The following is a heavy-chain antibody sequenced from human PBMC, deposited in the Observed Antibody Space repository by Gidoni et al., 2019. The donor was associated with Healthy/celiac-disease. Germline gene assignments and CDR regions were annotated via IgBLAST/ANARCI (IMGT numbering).Heavy chain of an antibody. CDR2: IKSKTDGGTT. V-gene: IGHV3-15*01. D-gene: IGHD6-19*01. Sequence: EVQLVESGGGLVKPGGSLRLSCAASGFTFSNAWMSWVRQAPGKGLEWVGRIKSKTDGGTTDYAAPVKGRFTISRDDSKNTLYLQMNSLKTEDTAVYYCTTSGGGSGWYVDLDYWGQGTLVTVSS. CDR1: GFTFSNAW. CDR3: TTSGGGSGWYVDLDY. J-gene: IGHJ4*02.